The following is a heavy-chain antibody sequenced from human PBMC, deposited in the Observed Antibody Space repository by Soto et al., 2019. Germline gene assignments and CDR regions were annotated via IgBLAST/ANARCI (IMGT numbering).Heavy chain of an antibody. J-gene: IGHJ6*02. CDR2: IYHSGST. V-gene: IGHV4-4*02. CDR3: ARGAAAATDYYYYGMDV. Sequence: TLSLTCAVSGGSISSSNWWSWVRQPPGKGLEWIGEIYHSGSTNYNPSLKSRVTISVDKSKNQFSLKLSSVTAADTAVYYCARGAAAATDYYYYGMDVWGQGTTVTVSS. CDR1: GGSISSSNW. D-gene: IGHD6-13*01.